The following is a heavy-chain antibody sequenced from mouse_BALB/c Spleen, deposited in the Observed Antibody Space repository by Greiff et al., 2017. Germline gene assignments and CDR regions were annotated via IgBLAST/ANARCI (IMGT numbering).Heavy chain of an antibody. D-gene: IGHD1-1*02. CDR1: GFTFSSFG. V-gene: IGHV5-17*02. CDR2: ISSGSSTI. CDR3: ARGGPLDEYYAMDY. Sequence: EVKLMESGGGLVQPGGSRKLSCAASGFTFSSFGMHWVRQAPEKGLEWVAYISSGSSTIYYADTVKGRFTISRDNPKNTLFLQMTSLRSEDTAMYYCARGGPLDEYYAMDYWGQGTSVTVSS. J-gene: IGHJ4*01.